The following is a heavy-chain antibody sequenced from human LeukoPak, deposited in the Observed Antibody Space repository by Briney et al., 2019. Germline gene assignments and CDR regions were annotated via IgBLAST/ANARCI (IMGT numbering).Heavy chain of an antibody. CDR2: ISGSGGST. CDR1: GLTFSTYA. Sequence: GGSLRLSCAASGLTFSTYAMSWVRQAPGKGLEWVSAISGSGGSTYYADSVKGRFTISRDNSKNTLYLQMNSLRAEDTAVYYCAKAPDFWSGYLLSWGQGTLVTVSS. J-gene: IGHJ4*02. D-gene: IGHD3-3*01. V-gene: IGHV3-23*01. CDR3: AKAPDFWSGYLLS.